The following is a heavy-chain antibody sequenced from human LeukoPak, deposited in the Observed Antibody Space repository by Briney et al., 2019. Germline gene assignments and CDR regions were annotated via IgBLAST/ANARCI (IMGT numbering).Heavy chain of an antibody. Sequence: ASVKVSCKASGYTFTGYYMHWVRQAPGQGLEWMGWINPNSGGTNYAQKFQGRVTMTRDTSISTAYMELSRLRSDDTAVYYCARAVRRSHSSSAFGYWGQGTLVTVSS. CDR3: ARAVRRSHSSSAFGY. V-gene: IGHV1-2*02. CDR1: GYTFTGYY. J-gene: IGHJ4*02. CDR2: INPNSGGT. D-gene: IGHD6-13*01.